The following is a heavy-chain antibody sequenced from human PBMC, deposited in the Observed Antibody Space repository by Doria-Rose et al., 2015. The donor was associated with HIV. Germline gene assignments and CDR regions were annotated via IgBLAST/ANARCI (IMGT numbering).Heavy chain of an antibody. J-gene: IGHJ4*02. CDR3: ARDRGDY. CDR1: GDSIHNFY. Sequence: PGLVKPSETLSLTCTVSGDSIHNFYWTWVRQAAGKGLGRIGRIYSTGSTNYNPSLQSRVAISIDTSRSQFSLSLRSVTAADTAFYFCARDRGDYWGQGALVTVTS. CDR2: IYSTGST. V-gene: IGHV4-4*07.